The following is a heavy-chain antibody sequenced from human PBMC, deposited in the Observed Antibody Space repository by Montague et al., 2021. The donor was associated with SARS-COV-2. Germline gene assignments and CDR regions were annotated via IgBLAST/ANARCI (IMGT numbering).Heavy chain of an antibody. Sequence: SETLSLTCAVYGASSSNYYWSWIRQSPGKGLEWVGEINHSGYTDYSPSLESRLTISLDSSKKQFSLKMTSVTAAGTAIYYCASAPRYSFGFWAYWGQGTLVSVSS. J-gene: IGHJ4*02. CDR1: GASSSNYY. CDR3: ASAPRYSFGFWAY. D-gene: IGHD5-12*01. V-gene: IGHV4-34*01. CDR2: INHSGYT.